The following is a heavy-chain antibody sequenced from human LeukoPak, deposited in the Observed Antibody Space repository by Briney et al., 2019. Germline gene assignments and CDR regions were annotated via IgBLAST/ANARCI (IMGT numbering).Heavy chain of an antibody. D-gene: IGHD6-13*01. CDR3: ARDAPYSSSWYGIDY. Sequence: SETLSLTCTVSGGSISNHYWSWIRQPPGKGLEWIGYISHSGRTNSNPSLRSRVTISVDTSKNQFSLKLNSVTAADTAVYYCARDAPYSSSWYGIDYWGQGTLVTVSS. CDR1: GGSISNHY. J-gene: IGHJ4*02. V-gene: IGHV4-59*11. CDR2: ISHSGRT.